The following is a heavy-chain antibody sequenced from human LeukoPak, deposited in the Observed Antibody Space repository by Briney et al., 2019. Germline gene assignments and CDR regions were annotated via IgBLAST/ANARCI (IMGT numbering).Heavy chain of an antibody. D-gene: IGHD4-17*01. CDR1: GGSISSSSYD. CDR3: ARDSPPIPYGDYPDAFDI. CDR2: IYTSGST. V-gene: IGHV4-61*02. J-gene: IGHJ3*02. Sequence: PSETLSLTCTVSGGSISSSSYDWGWIRQPAGKGLEWIGRIYTSGSTNYNPSLKSRVTMSVDTSKNQFSLKLSSVTAADTAVYYCARDSPPIPYGDYPDAFDIWGQGTMVTVSS.